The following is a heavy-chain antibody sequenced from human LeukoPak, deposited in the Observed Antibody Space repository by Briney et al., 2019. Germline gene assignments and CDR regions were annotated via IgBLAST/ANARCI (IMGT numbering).Heavy chain of an antibody. CDR1: GCSFTSYW. D-gene: IGHD2-15*01. CDR3: ARLRASGGSLI. V-gene: IGHV5-10-1*01. CDR2: IDPSDSYT. Sequence: GGALQISSKGAGCSFTSYWISWVRRMPGKGLVWRGRIDPSDSYTNYSPAFQGHVTISADKSISTAYLQWSSLKASDTAMYYCARLRASGGSLIWGQGTMVTVSS. J-gene: IGHJ3*02.